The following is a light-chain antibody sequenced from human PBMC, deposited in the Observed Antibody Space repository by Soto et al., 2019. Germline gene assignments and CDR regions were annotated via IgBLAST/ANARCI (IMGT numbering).Light chain of an antibody. CDR2: DVS. CDR3: CSYAGIPG. V-gene: IGLV2-11*01. J-gene: IGLJ3*02. CDR1: SSDVGGYNY. Sequence: QSALTQPRSVSGSPGQSVTISCTGTSSDVGGYNYVSWYQQHPGKAPKLMIYDVSKRPSGVPDRFSGSKSGNTASLTISGLQAEDEADYYCCSYAGIPGFGRGTKLTVL.